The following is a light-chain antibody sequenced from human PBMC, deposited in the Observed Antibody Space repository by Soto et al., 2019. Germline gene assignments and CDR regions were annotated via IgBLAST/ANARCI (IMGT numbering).Light chain of an antibody. CDR1: QSISSN. V-gene: IGKV3-20*01. CDR2: GVS. J-gene: IGKJ1*01. CDR3: QQYGSSGT. Sequence: EVVMTQSPSTLSVSPGERATLSCRASQSISSNLAWYQQKPGQAPRLLIYGVSSRATGIPDRFSGSGSGTDFTLTISRLEPEDFAVYYCQQYGSSGTFGQGTKV.